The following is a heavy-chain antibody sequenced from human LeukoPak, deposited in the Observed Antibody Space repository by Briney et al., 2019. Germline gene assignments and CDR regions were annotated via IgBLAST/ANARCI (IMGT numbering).Heavy chain of an antibody. CDR2: IYSGGST. Sequence: GGSLRLSCAASGFTVSSNYMSWVRQAPGKGLEWVSVIYSGGSTYYADSVKGRFTISRDNSKNTLYLQMNSLRAEDTAVYYCARESGSYRYDAFDIWGQGAMVTVSS. J-gene: IGHJ3*02. V-gene: IGHV3-53*01. D-gene: IGHD1-26*01. CDR1: GFTVSSNY. CDR3: ARESGSYRYDAFDI.